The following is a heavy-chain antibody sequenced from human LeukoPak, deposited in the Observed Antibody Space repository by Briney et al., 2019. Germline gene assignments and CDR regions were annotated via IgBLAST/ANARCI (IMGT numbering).Heavy chain of an antibody. CDR3: ARAPRTGELLPVGY. V-gene: IGHV4-59*01. Sequence: PSETLSLTCNVFGDSMNNYYWSWIRQPPGKGLEWIGNINDSGSTNSNPSLKSRATISVDMSRKHFFLDLSSVTAADTAVYYCARAPRTGELLPVGYWGQGTLVTVSS. J-gene: IGHJ4*02. CDR2: INDSGST. D-gene: IGHD1-26*01. CDR1: GDSMNNYY.